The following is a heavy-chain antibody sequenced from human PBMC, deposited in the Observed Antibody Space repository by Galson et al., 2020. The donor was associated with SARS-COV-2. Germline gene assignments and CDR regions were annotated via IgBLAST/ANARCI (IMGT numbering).Heavy chain of an antibody. CDR3: ARVDCSGGSCYYYAFDI. V-gene: IGHV4-59*13. CDR1: GGSISSYY. CDR2: LYYSGST. J-gene: IGHJ3*02. D-gene: IGHD2-15*01. Sequence: SETLSLTCTVSGGSISSYYWSWIRQPPGKGLEWIGYLYYSGSTNYNPSLKSRVTISVDTSKNQFSLKLSSVTAADTAVYYCARVDCSGGSCYYYAFDIWGQGTMVAVS.